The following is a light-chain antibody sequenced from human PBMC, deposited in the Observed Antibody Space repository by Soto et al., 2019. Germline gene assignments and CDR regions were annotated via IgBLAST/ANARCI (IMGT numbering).Light chain of an antibody. CDR1: QSVSNF. V-gene: IGKV3-11*01. CDR3: QQRRTWPPLT. Sequence: EIVLTQSPATLSLSPGERATLSCRASQSVSNFLAWYQQKPGQAPRLLIYDASTRATGIPARFSGSGSGTDFALTISSLETEDFAVYYCQQRRTWPPLTFGGGNKVEIK. CDR2: DAS. J-gene: IGKJ4*01.